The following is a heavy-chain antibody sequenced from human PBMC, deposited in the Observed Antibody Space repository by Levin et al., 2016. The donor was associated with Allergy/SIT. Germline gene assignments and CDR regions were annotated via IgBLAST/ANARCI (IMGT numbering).Heavy chain of an antibody. Sequence: GESLKISCAASGFTVSSNYMSWVRQAPGKGLEWVSVIYSGGRTHYADSVKGRFSIARDNSKNTMYLQMNSLRAEDTAVYYCARGNYGDGYESYYGMDVWGQGTTVTVSS. J-gene: IGHJ6*02. CDR2: IYSGGRT. CDR1: GFTVSSNY. D-gene: IGHD4-17*01. V-gene: IGHV3-66*01. CDR3: ARGNYGDGYESYYGMDV.